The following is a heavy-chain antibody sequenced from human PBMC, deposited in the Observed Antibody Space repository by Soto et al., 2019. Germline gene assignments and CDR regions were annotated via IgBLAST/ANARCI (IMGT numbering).Heavy chain of an antibody. Sequence: SETRSLTCAVSGASVSSTYWWSWVRQPPGKGPEWIGEINHRGSANYNPSLKSRVTISVDISKSQFSLRLTSVTAADTAVYYCARYNAASGTYYFDLWGQGALVTVSS. CDR1: GASVSSTYW. J-gene: IGHJ4*02. CDR2: INHRGSA. V-gene: IGHV4-4*02. CDR3: ARYNAASGTYYFDL. D-gene: IGHD6-13*01.